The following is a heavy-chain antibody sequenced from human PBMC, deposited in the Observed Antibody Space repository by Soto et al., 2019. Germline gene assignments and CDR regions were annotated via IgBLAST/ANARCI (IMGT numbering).Heavy chain of an antibody. CDR2: TYYRSKWYN. CDR1: GDSVSSNSAA. CDR3: ARGHRVYSNYYYYGMDV. D-gene: IGHD4-4*01. Sequence: QSQTLSLTCAISGDSVSSNSAAWNWIRQSPSRGLEWLGRTYYRSKWYNDYAVSVKSRITINPDTSKNQFSLQLNSVTPEDTAVYYCARGHRVYSNYYYYGMDVWGQGTTVTVSS. J-gene: IGHJ6*02. V-gene: IGHV6-1*01.